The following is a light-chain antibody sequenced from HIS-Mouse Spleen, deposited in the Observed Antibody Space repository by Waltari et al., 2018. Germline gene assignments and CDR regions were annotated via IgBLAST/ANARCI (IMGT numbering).Light chain of an antibody. V-gene: IGKV1-9*01. CDR1: QGISSY. CDR2: AAS. J-gene: IGKJ5*01. Sequence: DIQLTQSPSFLSASVGDRVTITCRASQGISSYLAWYQHKPGKAPKLLIYAASTLQSGVPSRFSGSGSGTEFTLTISSVQPEDFATYYCQQLNSYPPTFGQGTRLEIK. CDR3: QQLNSYPPT.